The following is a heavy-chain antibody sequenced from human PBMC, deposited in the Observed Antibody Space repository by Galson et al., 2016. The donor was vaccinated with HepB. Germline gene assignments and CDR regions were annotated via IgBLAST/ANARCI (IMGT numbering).Heavy chain of an antibody. Sequence: SETLSLTCAVYGGSFSAYYWSWIRQPPGKGLEWIGEINHSGRTNYNPSLKSRVTISVDKSKNQFSLKLSSVTAADTAGYYWARGVLANWGPIDYWGQGTLVTVSS. J-gene: IGHJ4*02. D-gene: IGHD7-27*01. V-gene: IGHV4-34*01. CDR3: ARGVLANWGPIDY. CDR2: INHSGRT. CDR1: GGSFSAYY.